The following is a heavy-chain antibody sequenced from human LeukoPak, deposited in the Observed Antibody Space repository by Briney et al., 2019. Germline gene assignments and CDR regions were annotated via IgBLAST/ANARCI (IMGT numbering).Heavy chain of an antibody. V-gene: IGHV4-30-2*01. J-gene: IGHJ5*02. Sequence: SQTLSLTCTVSGGSISSGGYYWSWIRQPPGKGLEWIGYIYHSGSTYYNPSLKSRVTISVDRSKNQFSLKLSSVTAADTAVYYCARGDGDIVVVPAATGPIRFDPWGQGTLVTVSS. CDR2: IYHSGST. CDR1: GGSISSGGYY. CDR3: ARGDGDIVVVPAATGPIRFDP. D-gene: IGHD2-2*01.